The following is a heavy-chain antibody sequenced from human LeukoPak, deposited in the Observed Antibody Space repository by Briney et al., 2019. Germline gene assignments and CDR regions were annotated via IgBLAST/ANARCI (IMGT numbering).Heavy chain of an antibody. CDR1: GFTFSNAW. D-gene: IGHD3-22*01. Sequence: GGSLRLSCVASGFTFSNAWMNWVRQAPGKGLEWVGRIKSKTVGGAADYAAPVKGRFTISRDDSRSTVYLQMNSLETEDTAVYYCARGSNSYDSSDFDCWGQGTLVTVSS. J-gene: IGHJ4*02. CDR3: ARGSNSYDSSDFDC. CDR2: IKSKTVGGAA. V-gene: IGHV3-15*01.